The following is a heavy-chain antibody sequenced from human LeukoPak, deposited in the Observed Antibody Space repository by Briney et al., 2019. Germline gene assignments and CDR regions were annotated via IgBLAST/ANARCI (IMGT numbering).Heavy chain of an antibody. CDR3: ARGRVEVNSGSYYRQAPQYNWFDP. J-gene: IGHJ5*02. V-gene: IGHV4-4*07. CDR2: IYTSGST. CDR1: GGSISSYY. D-gene: IGHD1-26*01. Sequence: PSETLSLTCTVSGGSISSYYWSWIRQPAGKRLEWIGRIYTSGSTNYNPSLKSRVTMSVDTSKNQFSLKLSSVPAADTAVYYCARGRVEVNSGSYYRQAPQYNWFDPWGQGTLVTVSS.